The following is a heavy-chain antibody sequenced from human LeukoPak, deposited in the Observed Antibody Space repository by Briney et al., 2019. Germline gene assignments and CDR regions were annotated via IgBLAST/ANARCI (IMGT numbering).Heavy chain of an antibody. D-gene: IGHD3-3*01. Sequence: GGSLRLSCAASGFTFDDYAMHWVRQAPGKGLEWVSGISWNSGSIGYADSVKGRFTISRDNAKNSLYLQMNSLRAEDTALYYCAKDGVGDFWSGNNWFDPWGQGTLVTVSS. J-gene: IGHJ5*02. CDR1: GFTFDDYA. CDR2: ISWNSGSI. V-gene: IGHV3-9*01. CDR3: AKDGVGDFWSGNNWFDP.